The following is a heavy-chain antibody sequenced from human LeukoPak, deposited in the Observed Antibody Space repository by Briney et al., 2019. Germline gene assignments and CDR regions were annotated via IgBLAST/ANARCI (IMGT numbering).Heavy chain of an antibody. CDR3: ARGRDGPYYFDY. V-gene: IGHV3-23*01. D-gene: IGHD5-24*01. CDR1: GFTFSSYA. CDR2: ISGSGGDR. J-gene: IGHJ4*02. Sequence: GGSLRLSCAGSGFTFSSYAMSWVRQAPGKGLEWVSAISGSGGDRYYADSVKGRFTISRDNAKNSLYLQMNSLRAEDTAVYYCARGRDGPYYFDYWGQGTLVTVSS.